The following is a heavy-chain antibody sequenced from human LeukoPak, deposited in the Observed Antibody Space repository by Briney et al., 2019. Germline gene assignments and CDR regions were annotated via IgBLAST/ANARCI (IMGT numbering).Heavy chain of an antibody. CDR2: VSYSGST. Sequence: SETLSLTCTVSGDSISSYFWNWIREPPGKGLEWLGYVSYSGSTNYNPSFKSRVTISVDTSKTQFSLKLNSVTAADTAVYYCARRRAEGGSNGHYNWFDPWGQGTLVTVSS. CDR1: GDSISSYF. V-gene: IGHV4-59*08. CDR3: ARRRAEGGSNGHYNWFDP. J-gene: IGHJ5*02. D-gene: IGHD6-13*01.